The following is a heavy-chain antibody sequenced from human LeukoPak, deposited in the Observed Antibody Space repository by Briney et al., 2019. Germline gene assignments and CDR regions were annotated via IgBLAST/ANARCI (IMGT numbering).Heavy chain of an antibody. CDR2: INHSGST. J-gene: IGHJ4*02. V-gene: IGHV4-34*01. Sequence: SETLSLTCAVYGGSFSGYYWSWIRQPPGKGLEWIGEINHSGSTNYNPSLKSRVAISVDTSKNQFSLKLSSVTAADTAVYYCASRGIRQHYWGQGTLVTVSS. D-gene: IGHD1-14*01. CDR3: ASRGIRQHY. CDR1: GGSFSGYY.